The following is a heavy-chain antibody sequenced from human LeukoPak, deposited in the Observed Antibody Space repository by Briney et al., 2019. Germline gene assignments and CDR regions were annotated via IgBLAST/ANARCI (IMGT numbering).Heavy chain of an antibody. J-gene: IGHJ4*02. V-gene: IGHV3-9*01. Sequence: GRSLRLSCAASGFTFDDYAMPWGRQAPRQGLGWVSGISWNSAGIGYADSVKGRFTISRENAKNSLYLQMNSLRAEDTALYSCAKRATHRGFDYWGQGTLVTVSS. CDR1: GFTFDDYA. D-gene: IGHD5-24*01. CDR3: AKRATHRGFDY. CDR2: ISWNSAGI.